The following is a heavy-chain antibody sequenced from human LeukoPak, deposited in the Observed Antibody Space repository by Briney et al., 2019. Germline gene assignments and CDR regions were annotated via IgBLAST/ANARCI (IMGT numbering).Heavy chain of an antibody. CDR2: ISYDGSNK. Sequence: GGSLRLSCAASGFTFSSYAMHWVRQAPGKGLEWVAVISYDGSNKYYADSVKGRFTISGDNSKNTLYLQMNSLRAEDTAVYYCAIMRGTSSIDYWGQGTLVTVSS. J-gene: IGHJ4*02. D-gene: IGHD2-2*01. CDR3: AIMRGTSSIDY. CDR1: GFTFSSYA. V-gene: IGHV3-30*04.